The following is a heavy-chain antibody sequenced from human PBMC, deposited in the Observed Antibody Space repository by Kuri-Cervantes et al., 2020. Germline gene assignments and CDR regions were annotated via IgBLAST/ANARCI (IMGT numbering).Heavy chain of an antibody. Sequence: SVKVSCKASGFTFTSSAMQWVRQARGQRLEWIGWIVVGSGNTNYAQKFQERVTITRDMSTSTAYMELSSLRSEDTAVYYCARQELPCSGGSCYWFDPWGQGTLVTVSS. CDR1: GFTFTSSA. D-gene: IGHD2-15*01. CDR2: IVVGSGNT. J-gene: IGHJ5*02. V-gene: IGHV1-58*02. CDR3: ARQELPCSGGSCYWFDP.